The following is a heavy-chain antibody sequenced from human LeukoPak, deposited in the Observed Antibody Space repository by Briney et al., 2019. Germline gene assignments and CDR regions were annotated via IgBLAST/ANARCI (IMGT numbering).Heavy chain of an antibody. D-gene: IGHD4-17*01. Sequence: GGSLRLSCAASGFTFSTYAMSWVRQAPGKGLEWGSAISGSGGSTYYTDSVRGRFTISRDNSKNTLYLQMISLRAEDTAVYYCAKASVSTVTTGDFDYWGQGTLVTVSS. CDR1: GFTFSTYA. CDR3: AKASVSTVTTGDFDY. CDR2: ISGSGGST. V-gene: IGHV3-23*01. J-gene: IGHJ4*02.